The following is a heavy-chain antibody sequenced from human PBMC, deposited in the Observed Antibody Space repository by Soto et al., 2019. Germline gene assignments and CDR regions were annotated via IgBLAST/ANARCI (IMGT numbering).Heavy chain of an antibody. V-gene: IGHV1-18*01. D-gene: IGHD2-21*01. J-gene: IGHJ4*02. CDR2: ISAYNGNT. Sequence: QVQLVQSGAEVKKPGASVKVSCKASGYTFTNYGISWVRQAPGQGLEWMGWISAYNGNTDYAQKLQGGVTMTTDTPPRPAYMDLRSLRSADTAVYYCARVGAYCVRPCCHDYWGQGTLVTLSS. CDR3: ARVGAYCVRPCCHDY. CDR1: GYTFTNYG.